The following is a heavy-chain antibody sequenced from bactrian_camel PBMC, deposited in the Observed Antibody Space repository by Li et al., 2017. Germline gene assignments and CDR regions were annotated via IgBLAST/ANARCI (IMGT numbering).Heavy chain of an antibody. Sequence: HVQLVDSGGGSVQAGGSLRLSCAAAAYRSNCMGWFRQAPGKDREGVAVINIGGGTTYYATSVKGRFTISHDNAKNTLYLQMSSLKVEDTAMYYCAADRWVGGCRRIESYRNTGQGTQVTVS. J-gene: IGHJ4*01. V-gene: IGHV3S54*01. D-gene: IGHD5*01. CDR1: AYRSNC. CDR2: INIGGGTT.